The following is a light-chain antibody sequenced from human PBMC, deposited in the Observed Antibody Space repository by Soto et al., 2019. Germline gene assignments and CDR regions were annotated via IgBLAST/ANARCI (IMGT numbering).Light chain of an antibody. V-gene: IGLV1-40*01. CDR1: SSNIGAGYN. CDR2: GNS. CDR3: QSYDSSLSVWV. J-gene: IGLJ3*02. Sequence: QSVLTQPPSVSGAPGQRVTISGTGSSSNIGAGYNVHWYQQLPGTAPKRLIYGNSNRPSGVPDRFSGSKSGTSASLAITGLQAEDESDYYCQSYDSSLSVWVFGGGTKLTVL.